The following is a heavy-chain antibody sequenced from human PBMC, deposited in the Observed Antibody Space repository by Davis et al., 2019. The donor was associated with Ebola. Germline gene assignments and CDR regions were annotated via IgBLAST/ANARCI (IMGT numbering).Heavy chain of an antibody. V-gene: IGHV3-30*04. D-gene: IGHD3-3*01. Sequence: GESLKIPCAASGFTFRNYAMHWVRQAPGKGLEWVAVVSHSEREKFYADSVKGRFTISIDNSENNLYLQMNSLTADETAVYYCARAVFHEVLDYWGEGTPVTVSS. CDR2: VSHSEREK. J-gene: IGHJ4*02. CDR3: ARAVFHEVLDY. CDR1: GFTFRNYA.